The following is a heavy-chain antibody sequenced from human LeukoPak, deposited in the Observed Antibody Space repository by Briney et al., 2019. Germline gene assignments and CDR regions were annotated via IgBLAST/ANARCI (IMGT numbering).Heavy chain of an antibody. D-gene: IGHD3-9*01. V-gene: IGHV3-48*03. CDR2: ISSSGDSL. J-gene: IGHJ4*02. Sequence: GGSLRLSCAASGFTFSTYEMKWVRQAPGKGLEWVSYISSSGDSLYYADSVKGRFTISRDNAKNSLYLQMNSLRAEDTAVYYCASPRLRYFDWFSYLAYWGQGTLVTVSS. CDR3: ASPRLRYFDWFSYLAY. CDR1: GFTFSTYE.